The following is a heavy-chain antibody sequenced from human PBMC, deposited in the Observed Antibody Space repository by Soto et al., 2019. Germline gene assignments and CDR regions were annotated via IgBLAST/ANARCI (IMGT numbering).Heavy chain of an antibody. CDR2: INHSGTT. D-gene: IGHD4-17*01. CDR3: ASWHLREHAYDI. CDR1: GGSFSGFY. J-gene: IGHJ3*02. Sequence: SETLSLTCGVSGGSFSGFYWTWIRQPPGEGLEWIGEINHSGTTNFNPSLRSRLTISLDSSKKHFSLKLTSMTAADAAVYYCASWHLREHAYDIWGQGTAVTVSS. V-gene: IGHV4-34*01.